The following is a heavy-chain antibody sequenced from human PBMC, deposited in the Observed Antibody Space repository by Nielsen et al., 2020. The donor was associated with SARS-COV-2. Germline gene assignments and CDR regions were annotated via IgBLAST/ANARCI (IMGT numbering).Heavy chain of an antibody. D-gene: IGHD3-10*01. Sequence: WVRQAPGQGLEWMGWINTNTGNPTYAQGFTGRLVFSLDTSVSTAYLQISSLKAEDTAVYYCARAAGWFGGLFSIYYYYGMDVWGQGTTVTVSS. J-gene: IGHJ6*02. V-gene: IGHV7-4-1*02. CDR3: ARAAGWFGGLFSIYYYYGMDV. CDR2: INTNTGNP.